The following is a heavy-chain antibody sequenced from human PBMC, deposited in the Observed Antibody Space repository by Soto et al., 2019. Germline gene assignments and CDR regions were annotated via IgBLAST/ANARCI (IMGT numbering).Heavy chain of an antibody. CDR1: GGTFSSYA. D-gene: IGHD5-18*01. V-gene: IGHV1-69*13. CDR2: IIPIFGTA. J-gene: IGHJ4*02. CDR3: ARSNRRGYSYGIFDY. Sequence: SVKVSCKASGGTFSSYAISWVRQAPGQGLEWMGGIIPIFGTANYAQKFQGRVTITADESTSTAYMELSSLRSEDTAVYYCARSNRRGYSYGIFDYWGQGTLVTVSS.